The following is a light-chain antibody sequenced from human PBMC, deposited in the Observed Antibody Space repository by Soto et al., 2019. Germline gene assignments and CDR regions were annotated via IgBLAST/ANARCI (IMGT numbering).Light chain of an antibody. CDR1: QSIGST. Sequence: IVMTQSPATLSVSPGERATLSCRASQSIGSTLAWYQQKPGQTPRLLIYDASTRATGIPARFSGIGSGKEFTLIISSLQSEDFAVFYCQHYKTWPLSFGGGTKVEI. CDR2: DAS. CDR3: QHYKTWPLS. J-gene: IGKJ4*01. V-gene: IGKV3-15*01.